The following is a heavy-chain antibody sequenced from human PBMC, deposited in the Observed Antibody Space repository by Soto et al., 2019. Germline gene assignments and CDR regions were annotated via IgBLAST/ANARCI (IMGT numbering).Heavy chain of an antibody. CDR3: AKLLPSDFQKDIVVVPAAIGY. J-gene: IGHJ4*02. V-gene: IGHV3-23*01. Sequence: PGGSLRLSCAASGFTFSSYAMSWVRQAPGKGLEWVSAISGSGGSTYYADSVKGRFTISRDNSKNTLYLQMNSLRAEDTAVYYCAKLLPSDFQKDIVVVPAAIGYWGQGTLVTVSS. D-gene: IGHD2-2*01. CDR1: GFTFSSYA. CDR2: ISGSGGST.